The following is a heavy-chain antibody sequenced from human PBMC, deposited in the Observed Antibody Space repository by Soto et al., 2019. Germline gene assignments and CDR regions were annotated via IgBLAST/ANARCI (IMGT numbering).Heavy chain of an antibody. V-gene: IGHV3-23*01. CDR1: EFTFSTYA. Sequence: LSCAASEFTFSTYAMSWVRQAPGKGLEWVSAISGSGGSTYYADSVKGRFTISRDTSKNTLYLQMNSLRAEDTALYYCAKSYSSNWYDYFDYWGQGTLVTVSS. J-gene: IGHJ4*02. CDR2: ISGSGGST. D-gene: IGHD6-13*01. CDR3: AKSYSSNWYDYFDY.